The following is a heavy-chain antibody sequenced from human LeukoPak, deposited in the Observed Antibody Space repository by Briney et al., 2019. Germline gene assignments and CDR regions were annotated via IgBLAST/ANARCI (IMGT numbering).Heavy chain of an antibody. J-gene: IGHJ4*02. Sequence: PSETLSLTCSVPGGAITSYYWSWIRQPPGKGLEWIRYVYYTGTTNYNPSLRSRVTISLDTPNNQFSLKLRSVTSADTAVYYCATGRVYYGSEYWGQGTLVTVSS. CDR1: GGAITSYY. D-gene: IGHD3-10*01. CDR3: ATGRVYYGSEY. V-gene: IGHV4-59*01. CDR2: VYYTGTT.